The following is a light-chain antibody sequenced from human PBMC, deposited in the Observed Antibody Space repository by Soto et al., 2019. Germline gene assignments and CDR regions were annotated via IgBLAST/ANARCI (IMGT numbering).Light chain of an antibody. CDR1: QTISSSS. J-gene: IGKJ5*01. CDR2: GAS. Sequence: IVFTQSPGTLSLSPGERATLSFRASQTISSSSLAWYQQKGGQAPRLLIYGASSRATGIPDRFSGSGSGTDFTLTISRLEPDDFAVYYCQQYGSSSTFGQGTRLEIK. V-gene: IGKV3-20*01. CDR3: QQYGSSST.